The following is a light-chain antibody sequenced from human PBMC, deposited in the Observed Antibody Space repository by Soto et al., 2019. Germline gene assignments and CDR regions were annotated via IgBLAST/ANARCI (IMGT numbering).Light chain of an antibody. J-gene: IGKJ4*01. V-gene: IGKV3-20*01. CDR3: PQYGRSPRIT. CDR1: QSVSSSY. CDR2: GAS. Sequence: EIVLTQSPGTLSLSPGERATLSCRASQSVSSSYLAWYQQKPGQAPRLLIYGASSRATGIPDRFSGSGSGTDFTLTISRLETEDFAVYDCPQYGRSPRITSGIGNKVEIK.